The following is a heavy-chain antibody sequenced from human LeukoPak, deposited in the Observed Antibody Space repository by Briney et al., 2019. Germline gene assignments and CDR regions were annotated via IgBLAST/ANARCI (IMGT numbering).Heavy chain of an antibody. CDR1: GFVFSNFP. Sequence: GGSLRLSCAGSGFVFSNFPMSWVRQPPGKGLEWVAALNGVGSTTYYADSVKGRFTIPRDNSNNMLYLEMNTLTAEDTAVYYCAKRPFDYWGQGTLVTVSS. CDR3: AKRPFDY. V-gene: IGHV3-23*01. CDR2: LNGVGSTT. J-gene: IGHJ4*02.